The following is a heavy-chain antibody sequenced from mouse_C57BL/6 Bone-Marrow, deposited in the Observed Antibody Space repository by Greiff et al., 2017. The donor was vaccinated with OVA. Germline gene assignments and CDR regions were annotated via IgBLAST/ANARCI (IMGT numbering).Heavy chain of an antibody. CDR3: ARVTTGGLSWFAY. V-gene: IGHV1-55*01. Sequence: QVQLQQPGAELVKPGASVKMSCKASGYTFTSYWITWVKQRPGQGLEWIGDIYPGSGSTNYNEKFKSKATLTVDTSSSTAYMQLSSLTSEDSAVYYCARVTTGGLSWFAYWGQGTLVTVSA. CDR1: GYTFTSYW. CDR2: IYPGSGST. D-gene: IGHD2-1*01. J-gene: IGHJ3*01.